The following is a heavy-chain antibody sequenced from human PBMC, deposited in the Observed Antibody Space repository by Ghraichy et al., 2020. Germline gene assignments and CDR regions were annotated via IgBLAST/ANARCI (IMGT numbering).Heavy chain of an antibody. J-gene: IGHJ6*02. CDR1: GYSFTGHY. D-gene: IGHD3-3*01. Sequence: ASVKVSCKTSGYSFTGHYIHWVRQAPGKGLEWLGRINTKTDATDYAAEFHNRVAVTRDMSIDTAFLEVRSLRQDDTAVYFCAREALLYDALDVWGQGTTVTVS. V-gene: IGHV1-2*06. CDR3: AREALLYDALDV. CDR2: INTKTDAT.